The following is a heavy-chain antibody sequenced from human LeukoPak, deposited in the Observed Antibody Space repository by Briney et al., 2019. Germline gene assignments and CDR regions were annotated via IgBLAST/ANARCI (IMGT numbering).Heavy chain of an antibody. V-gene: IGHV3-23*01. J-gene: IGHJ4*02. CDR2: ISGSGGST. Sequence: GGSLRLSCAGSGFTFSSYAMSWVRQAPGKGLEWVSAISGSGGSTYYADSVKGRFTISRDNSKNTLYLQMNSLRAEDTAVYYCARGLNSYGYYFDYCGQGTLVTVSS. CDR1: GFTFSSYA. D-gene: IGHD5-18*01. CDR3: ARGLNSYGYYFDY.